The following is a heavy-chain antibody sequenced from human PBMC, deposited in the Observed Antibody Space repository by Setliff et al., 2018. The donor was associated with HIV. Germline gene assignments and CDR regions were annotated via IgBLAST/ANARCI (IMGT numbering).Heavy chain of an antibody. CDR1: GVSVSSGGYY. V-gene: IGHV4-31*03. D-gene: IGHD2-2*01. Sequence: SETLSLTCTVSGVSVSSGGYYWSWIRQHPGKGLEWIGYVYYTGTTYFNPSLKSRITISVDTSKNQLTLKLGFVTAADTAVYYCARGESTTWDLAEYFQHWGHGTLVTVSS. CDR3: ARGESTTWDLAEYFQH. CDR2: VYYTGTT. J-gene: IGHJ1*01.